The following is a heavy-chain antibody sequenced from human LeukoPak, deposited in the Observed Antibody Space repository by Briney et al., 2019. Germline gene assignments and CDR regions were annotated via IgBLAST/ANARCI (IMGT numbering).Heavy chain of an antibody. CDR2: ISSSSSYI. D-gene: IGHD1-26*01. CDR3: ARDPYSGGYGDYYYYYMDV. Sequence: GGSLRLSCAASGFTFSRYSMNWVRQAPGKGLAWASSISSSSSYIYYADSVKGRFTISRDNAKNSLYLQINSLRSEDTAVYYCARDPYSGGYGDYYYYYMDVWGKGTTVTISS. CDR1: GFTFSRYS. V-gene: IGHV3-21*01. J-gene: IGHJ6*03.